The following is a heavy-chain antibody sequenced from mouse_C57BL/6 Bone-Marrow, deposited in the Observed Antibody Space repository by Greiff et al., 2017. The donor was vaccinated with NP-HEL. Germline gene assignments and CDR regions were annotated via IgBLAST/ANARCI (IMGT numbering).Heavy chain of an antibody. CDR2: IDPENGDT. J-gene: IGHJ2*01. D-gene: IGHD2-3*01. V-gene: IGHV14-4*01. CDR3: TTSRRIYDGYYDY. Sequence: VQLKESGAELVRPGASVKLSCTASGFNIKDDYMHWVKQRPEQGLEWIGWIDPENGDTEYASKFQGKATITADTSSNTAYLQLSSLTSEDTAVYYCTTSRRIYDGYYDYWGQGTTLTVSS. CDR1: GFNIKDDY.